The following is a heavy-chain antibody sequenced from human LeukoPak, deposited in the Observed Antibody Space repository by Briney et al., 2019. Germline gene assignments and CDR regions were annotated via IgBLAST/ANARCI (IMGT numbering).Heavy chain of an antibody. CDR2: IYSGGST. Sequence: GGSLRLSCAASGXTVSSNYMNWVRQAPGKGLEWVSVIYSGGSTYYADSVKGRFTISRDDSKNTLYLQMNSLRAEDTAVYYCARRNGGRLYYYGMDVWGQGTTVTVSS. CDR1: GXTVSSNY. D-gene: IGHD2-15*01. J-gene: IGHJ6*02. CDR3: ARRNGGRLYYYGMDV. V-gene: IGHV3-66*04.